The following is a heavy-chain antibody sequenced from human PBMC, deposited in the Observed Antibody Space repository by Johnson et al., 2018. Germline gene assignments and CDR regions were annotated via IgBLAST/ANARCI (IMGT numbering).Heavy chain of an antibody. CDR2: ISYDGSNK. CDR3: AKRSCGGDCYSGDDAFDI. V-gene: IGHV3-30*18. Sequence: QVQLVQSGGGVVQPGRSLRLSCAASGFTFSSYGMHWVRQAPGKGLAWVAVISYDGSNKYYADSVKGRFTISRDNSKNTLYLQMNSLRAEDTAVYYCAKRSCGGDCYSGDDAFDIWGQGTMVTVSS. J-gene: IGHJ3*02. CDR1: GFTFSSYG. D-gene: IGHD2-21*02.